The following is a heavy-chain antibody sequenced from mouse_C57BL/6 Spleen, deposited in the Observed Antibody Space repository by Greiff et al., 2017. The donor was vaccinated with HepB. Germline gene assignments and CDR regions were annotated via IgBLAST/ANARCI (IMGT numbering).Heavy chain of an antibody. D-gene: IGHD2-2*01. CDR1: GFTFSNYW. CDR2: IRFKSDNYAT. V-gene: IGHV6-3*01. Sequence: EVKLVESGGGLVQPGGSMKLSCVASGFTFSNYWMNWVRQSPEKGLEWVAQIRFKSDNYATHYAESVKGRFTISRDDSKSSVYLQMNNLRAEDTGIYYGTGDGYAFDYWGQGTTLTVSS. CDR3: TGDGYAFDY. J-gene: IGHJ2*01.